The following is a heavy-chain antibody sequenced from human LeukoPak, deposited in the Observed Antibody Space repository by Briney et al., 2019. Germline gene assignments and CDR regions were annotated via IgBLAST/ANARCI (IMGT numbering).Heavy chain of an antibody. D-gene: IGHD6-19*01. CDR2: IYGSGDKT. CDR3: TTGHAVAGTR. J-gene: IGHJ4*02. V-gene: IGHV3-23*01. CDR1: GFTFSSYA. Sequence: GGSLRLSCAASGFTFSSYAMNWVRQAPGKGLEWVSVIYGSGDKTYYADSVKGRFTISRDNSKNTLYLQMNSLKTEDTAVYYCTTGHAVAGTRWGQGTLVTVSS.